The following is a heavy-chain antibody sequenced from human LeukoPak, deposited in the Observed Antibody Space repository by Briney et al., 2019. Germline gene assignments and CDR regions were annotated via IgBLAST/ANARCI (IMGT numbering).Heavy chain of an antibody. CDR3: ARDKAWNYFDY. Sequence: GGSLRLSCAPSGFTFSRHGMHWVRQAPGKGLEWVAIISNDGSRKYYAHSVEGRFTISRDNSKNTLYLQMDSLRAEDTAVYYCARDKAWNYFDYWGQGTLVTVSS. D-gene: IGHD3-3*01. CDR1: GFTFSRHG. J-gene: IGHJ4*02. CDR2: ISNDGSRK. V-gene: IGHV3-30*03.